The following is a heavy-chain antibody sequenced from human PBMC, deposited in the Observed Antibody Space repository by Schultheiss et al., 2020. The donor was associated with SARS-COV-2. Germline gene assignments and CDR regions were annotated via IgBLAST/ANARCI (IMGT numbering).Heavy chain of an antibody. Sequence: SQTLSLTCAVYGGSFSGYYWSWIRQPPGKGLEWIGEINHSGSTNYNPSLKSRVTISVDTSKNQFSLKLSSVTAEDTAVYYCAKGRIVVVPAAIGGYNWFDPWGQGTLVTVSS. D-gene: IGHD2-2*02. CDR3: AKGRIVVVPAAIGGYNWFDP. CDR1: GGSFSGYY. CDR2: INHSGST. V-gene: IGHV4-34*01. J-gene: IGHJ5*02.